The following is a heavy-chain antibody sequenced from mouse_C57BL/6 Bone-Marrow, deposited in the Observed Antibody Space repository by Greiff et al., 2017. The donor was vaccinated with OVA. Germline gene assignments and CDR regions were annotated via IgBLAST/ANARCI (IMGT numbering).Heavy chain of an antibody. Sequence: VQLQQSGAELVRPGASVKLSCKASGYTFTDYYINWVKQRPGQGLEWIARIYPGSGNTYYNEKFKGKATLTAEKSSSTAYMQLSSLTSEDSAVYFCARGIYYGSSYSYYFDYWGQGTTLTVSS. CDR3: ARGIYYGSSYSYYFDY. D-gene: IGHD1-1*01. CDR2: IYPGSGNT. V-gene: IGHV1-76*01. J-gene: IGHJ2*01. CDR1: GYTFTDYY.